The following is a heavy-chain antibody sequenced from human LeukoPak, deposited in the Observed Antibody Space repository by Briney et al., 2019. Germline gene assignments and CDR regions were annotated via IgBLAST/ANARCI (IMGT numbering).Heavy chain of an antibody. Sequence: GSLRLSCAASGFTFSSYSMNWVRQPPGKGLEWIASIHYSGSTHYNPLLKSRVTISGDTSKNQFSLKVYSVTAADTAIYYCARRPSPPDAFDIWGQGTMVTVSS. V-gene: IGHV4-39*01. CDR1: GFTFSSYSMN. CDR3: ARRPSPPDAFDI. J-gene: IGHJ3*02. CDR2: IHYSGST.